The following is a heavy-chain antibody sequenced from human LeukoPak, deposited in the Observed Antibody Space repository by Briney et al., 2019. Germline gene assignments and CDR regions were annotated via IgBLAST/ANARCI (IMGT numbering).Heavy chain of an antibody. CDR3: SKDVEISVGATSTYYYGMDV. V-gene: IGHV3-23*01. J-gene: IGHJ6*02. CDR2: ISGSGGST. D-gene: IGHD1-26*01. CDR1: GFTFSSYA. Sequence: GGSLRLSCAASGFTFSSYAMSWVRQAPGKGLEWVSAISGSGGSTYYADSVKGRFTISRDNSKNTLYLQMNSLRAEDTAVYYCSKDVEISVGATSTYYYGMDVWGQGTTVTVSS.